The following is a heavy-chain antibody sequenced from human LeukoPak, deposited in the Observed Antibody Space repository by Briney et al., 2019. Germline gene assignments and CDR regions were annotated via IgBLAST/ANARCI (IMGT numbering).Heavy chain of an antibody. J-gene: IGHJ4*02. CDR3: TRGASIWSGYYSRGPYFDY. V-gene: IGHV3-49*03. Sequence: GGSLRLSCTASGFTFGDYAMSWFRQAPGKGLEWVGFIRSKAYGGTTEYAASVKGRFTISRDDSKSIAYLQMNSLKTEDTAVYYCTRGASIWSGYYSRGPYFDYWGQGTLVTVSS. CDR1: GFTFGDYA. CDR2: IRSKAYGGTT. D-gene: IGHD3-3*01.